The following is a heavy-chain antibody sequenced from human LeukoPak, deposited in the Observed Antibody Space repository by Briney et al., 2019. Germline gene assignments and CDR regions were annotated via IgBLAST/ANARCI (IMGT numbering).Heavy chain of an antibody. CDR1: GFTFDDYA. V-gene: IGHV3-9*01. Sequence: GRSLRLSCAASGFTFDDYAMHWVRHAPGKGLEWVSGISWNSGSIGYADSVKGRFTISRDNAKNSLYLQMNSLRAEDTALYYCAKDWGETVTTYYFDYWGQGTLVTVSS. D-gene: IGHD4-17*01. CDR3: AKDWGETVTTYYFDY. CDR2: ISWNSGSI. J-gene: IGHJ4*02.